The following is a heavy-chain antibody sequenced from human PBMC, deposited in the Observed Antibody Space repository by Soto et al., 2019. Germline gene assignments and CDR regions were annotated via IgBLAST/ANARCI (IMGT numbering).Heavy chain of an antibody. V-gene: IGHV4-38-2*02. D-gene: IGHD1-26*01. J-gene: IGHJ5*02. Sequence: SETLSLTCVVSGFSISSGHYWGWLRQPPGKGLEWVASVYHSGSTSYNPPLKSRVSMSVDTSKNQFSLNLTSVTATDTAVYYCVRDRRWELRGFDPWGQGILVTVSS. CDR1: GFSISSGHY. CDR2: VYHSGST. CDR3: VRDRRWELRGFDP.